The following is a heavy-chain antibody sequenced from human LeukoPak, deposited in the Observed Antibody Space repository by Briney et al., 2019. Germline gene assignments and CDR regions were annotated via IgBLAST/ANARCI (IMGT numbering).Heavy chain of an antibody. Sequence: SETLSLTCTVSGGSISSYYWGWIRQPPGKGLEWIGSIYYSGSTYYNPSLKSRVTISVDTSKNQFSLKLSSVTAADTAVYYCARLWHYDFWRGFWFDPWGQGTLVTVSS. CDR1: GGSISSYY. CDR2: IYYSGST. J-gene: IGHJ5*02. CDR3: ARLWHYDFWRGFWFDP. D-gene: IGHD3-3*01. V-gene: IGHV4-39*01.